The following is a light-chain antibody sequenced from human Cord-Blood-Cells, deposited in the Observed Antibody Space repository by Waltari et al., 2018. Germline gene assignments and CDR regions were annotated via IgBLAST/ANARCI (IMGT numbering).Light chain of an antibody. CDR1: QSVRSY. J-gene: IGKJ4*01. Sequence: EIVLTQSPATLSLSPGERATLSCRASQSVRSYLAWYQQKPGQAPRLLIYDASTSATGIPARFSGSGSGTDFTRTISSLEPEDFAVYYCQQRSNWLTFGGGTKVEIK. CDR2: DAS. V-gene: IGKV3-11*01. CDR3: QQRSNWLT.